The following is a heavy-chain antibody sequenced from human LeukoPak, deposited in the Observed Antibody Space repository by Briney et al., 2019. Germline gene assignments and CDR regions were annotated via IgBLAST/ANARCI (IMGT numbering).Heavy chain of an antibody. Sequence: SETLSLTCTVSGGSISSYYWGWIRQPPGKGLEWIGYIYHSGTTNYNPSLKSRVTISVDTSKSQFSLELSSVTAADTAIYYCARNIVGPRQVDYWGQGTLVTVSS. CDR3: ARNIVGPRQVDY. CDR1: GGSISSYY. J-gene: IGHJ4*02. D-gene: IGHD1-26*01. CDR2: IYHSGTT. V-gene: IGHV4-59*01.